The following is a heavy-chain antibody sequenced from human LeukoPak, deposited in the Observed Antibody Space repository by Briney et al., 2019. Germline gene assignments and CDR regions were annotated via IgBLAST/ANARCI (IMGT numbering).Heavy chain of an antibody. D-gene: IGHD3-10*01. CDR2: IYYSGSI. V-gene: IGHV4-39*07. J-gene: IGHJ3*02. CDR3: ARDTSLTMVRGIDAFDI. CDR1: GGSISSSSYY. Sequence: SETLSLTCTVSGGSISSSSYYWGWIRQPPGKGLEWIGSIYYSGSIYYNPSLKSRVTILVDTSKNQFSLKLSSVTAADTAVYYCARDTSLTMVRGIDAFDIWGQGTMVTVSS.